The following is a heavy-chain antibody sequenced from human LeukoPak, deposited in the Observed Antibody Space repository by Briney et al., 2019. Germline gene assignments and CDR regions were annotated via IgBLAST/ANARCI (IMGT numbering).Heavy chain of an antibody. CDR3: AKVQGYDFWSD. D-gene: IGHD3-3*01. J-gene: IGHJ4*02. V-gene: IGHV3-23*01. CDR1: GFTFSSYA. CDR2: ISGSGGGT. Sequence: SGGSLRLSCAASGFTFSSYAMSWVRQAPGKGLEWVSAISGSGGGTYYADSVKGRFTISRGNSKNTLYLQMNSLRAEDTAVYYCAKVQGYDFWSDWGQGTLVTVSS.